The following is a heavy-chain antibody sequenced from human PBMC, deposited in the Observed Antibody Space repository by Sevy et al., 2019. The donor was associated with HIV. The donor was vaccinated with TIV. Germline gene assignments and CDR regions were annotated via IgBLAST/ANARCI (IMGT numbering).Heavy chain of an antibody. V-gene: IGHV1-69*13. Sequence: ASVKVSCKASGGTFSSYAISWVRQAPGQGLEWMGGIIPIFGTANYAQKFQGRVTITADESTSTAYMELSSLRSEDTAVYYCAEGPGYCSGGSCYGHLDYWGQGTLVTVSS. J-gene: IGHJ4*02. CDR2: IIPIFGTA. CDR1: GGTFSSYA. CDR3: AEGPGYCSGGSCYGHLDY. D-gene: IGHD2-15*01.